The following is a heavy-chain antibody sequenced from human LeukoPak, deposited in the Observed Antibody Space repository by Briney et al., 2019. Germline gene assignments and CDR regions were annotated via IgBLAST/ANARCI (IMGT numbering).Heavy chain of an antibody. CDR2: ISSNGGST. CDR3: ARVSSGWFFDY. Sequence: GGSLRLSCAASGFTFSSYAMHWVRQAPGKGLEYVSAISSNGGSTYYANSVKGRFTISRDNSKNTLYLQMGSLRAEDMAVYYCARVSSGWFFDYWGRGTLVTVSS. CDR1: GFTFSSYA. V-gene: IGHV3-64*01. D-gene: IGHD6-19*01. J-gene: IGHJ4*02.